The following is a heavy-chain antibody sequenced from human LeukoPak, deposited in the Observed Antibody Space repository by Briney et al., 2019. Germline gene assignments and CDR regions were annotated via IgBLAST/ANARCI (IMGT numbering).Heavy chain of an antibody. V-gene: IGHV4-59*02. Sequence: PSETLSLTCTISGGSVSDYYWSWIRQSPGKGLEWIGYIYYTGSTSYNPSLKSRVTISAATSKNEFSLKLNSVTAADTAMYYCVGVPVVIVAFDWFDPWGQGTLVTVSS. J-gene: IGHJ5*02. CDR1: GGSVSDYY. CDR2: IYYTGST. CDR3: VGVPVVIVAFDWFDP. D-gene: IGHD2/OR15-2a*01.